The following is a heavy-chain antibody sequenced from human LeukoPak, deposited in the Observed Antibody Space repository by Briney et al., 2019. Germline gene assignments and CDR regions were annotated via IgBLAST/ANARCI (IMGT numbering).Heavy chain of an antibody. CDR3: TRDSGYNAFDI. Sequence: SGGSLRLSCAASGFTFSSYWMSWVRQAPGKGLEWVANIKQDGSEKYYVDSVKGRFTISRDNAKNSLYLQMNSLRAEDTAVYYCTRDSGYNAFDIWGQGTMVTVSS. CDR2: IKQDGSEK. V-gene: IGHV3-7*01. D-gene: IGHD5-12*01. J-gene: IGHJ3*02. CDR1: GFTFSSYW.